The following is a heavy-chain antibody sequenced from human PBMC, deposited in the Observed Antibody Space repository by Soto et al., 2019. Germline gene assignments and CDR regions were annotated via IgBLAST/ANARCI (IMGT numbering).Heavy chain of an antibody. V-gene: IGHV3-30*18. D-gene: IGHD6-19*01. J-gene: IGHJ4*02. CDR1: GFTFSSYG. CDR3: AKDSYVVAGDY. CDR2: ISYDGSNK. Sequence: QVQLVESGGGVVQPGRSLRLSCAASGFTFSSYGMHWVRQAPGKGLEWVAVISYDGSNKYYADSVKGRFTISRDNSKNPLYLQMNSLRAEDTAVYYWAKDSYVVAGDYWGQGTLVTVSS.